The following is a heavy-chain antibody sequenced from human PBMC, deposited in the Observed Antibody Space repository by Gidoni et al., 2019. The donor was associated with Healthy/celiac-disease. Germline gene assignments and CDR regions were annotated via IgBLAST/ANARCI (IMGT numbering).Heavy chain of an antibody. Sequence: EVQLVESGGGLVKPGGSLRLSCAASGFTFSSYSMNWVRQAPGKGLEWVSSISSSSSYIYYADSVKGRFTISRDNAKNALYLQMNSLRAEDTAVYYCARESGVPAVRRAGRWFDPWGQGTLVTVSS. J-gene: IGHJ5*02. D-gene: IGHD2-2*01. CDR3: ARESGVPAVRRAGRWFDP. V-gene: IGHV3-21*01. CDR1: GFTFSSYS. CDR2: ISSSSSYI.